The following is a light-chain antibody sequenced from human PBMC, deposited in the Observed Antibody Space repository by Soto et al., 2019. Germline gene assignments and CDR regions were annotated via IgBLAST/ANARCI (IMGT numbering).Light chain of an antibody. Sequence: DIQMTQSPSSLSASVGDSVTITCRASQSITTLLNWYQKKPGKAPNLLIYAASSLRSGVPSRFSGAGSGTEFPLTISALQPEDFASYFCQQSSNIPLTFGGGTKVDIK. V-gene: IGKV1-39*01. CDR1: QSITTL. CDR2: AAS. J-gene: IGKJ4*01. CDR3: QQSSNIPLT.